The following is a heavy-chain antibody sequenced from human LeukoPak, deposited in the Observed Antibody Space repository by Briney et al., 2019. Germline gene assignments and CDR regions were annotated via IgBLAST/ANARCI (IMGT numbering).Heavy chain of an antibody. J-gene: IGHJ5*02. CDR3: ARGEGFRDWFDP. CDR1: GFTFSSYS. D-gene: IGHD3-10*01. Sequence: GGSLRLSCAASGFTFSSYSMNWVRQAPGKGLEWVSSISSSSSYIYYADSVKGRFTISRDNAKNSLYLQMNSLRAEDTAVYYCARGEGFRDWFDPWGQGTLVTVSS. CDR2: ISSSSSYI. V-gene: IGHV3-21*01.